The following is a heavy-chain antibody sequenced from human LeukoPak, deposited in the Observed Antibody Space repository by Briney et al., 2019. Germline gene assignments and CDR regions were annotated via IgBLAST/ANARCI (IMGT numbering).Heavy chain of an antibody. CDR1: GGTFSSYA. J-gene: IGHJ4*02. CDR2: IIPIFGTA. CDR3: ARGGPRTL. V-gene: IGHV1-69*05. Sequence: GASVKVSCKASGGTFSSYAISWVRQAPGQGLEWMGGIIPIFGTANYAQKFQGRVTITTDESASAAYMELSSLRSEDTAVYYCARGGPRTLWGQGTLVTVSS. D-gene: IGHD2-15*01.